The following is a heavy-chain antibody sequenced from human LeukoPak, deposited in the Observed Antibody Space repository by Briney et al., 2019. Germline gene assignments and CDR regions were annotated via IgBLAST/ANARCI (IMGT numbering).Heavy chain of an antibody. CDR1: GGSLSSGGYY. J-gene: IGHJ4*02. V-gene: IGHV4-31*03. Sequence: SETLSLTCTVSGGSLSSGGYYWSWIRQHPGTGLEWLGYIYYSGSTYYNPSLKSRVTISVDTSKNQFSLKLSSVTAADTAVYYCARESRTHYYDSSGYQYFDYWGQGTLVTVSS. CDR2: IYYSGST. D-gene: IGHD3-22*01. CDR3: ARESRTHYYDSSGYQYFDY.